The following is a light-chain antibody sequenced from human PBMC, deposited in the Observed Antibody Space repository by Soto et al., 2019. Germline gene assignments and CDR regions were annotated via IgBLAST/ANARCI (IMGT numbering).Light chain of an antibody. CDR3: GSWDSSLSAYV. V-gene: IGLV2-14*02. CDR1: SSDVGSYNL. CDR2: DDN. Sequence: QSALTQPASVSGSPGQSITISCIGTSSDVGSYNLVSWYQQHPGKAPKLLIYDDNKRPSGIPDRFSGSKSGTSATLGITGFQTGDEADYYCGSWDSSLSAYVFGTGTKLTVL. J-gene: IGLJ1*01.